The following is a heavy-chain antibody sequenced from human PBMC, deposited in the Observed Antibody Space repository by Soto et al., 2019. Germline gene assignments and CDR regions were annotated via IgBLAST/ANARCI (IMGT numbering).Heavy chain of an antibody. V-gene: IGHV1-69*01. CDR2: SIPIFRTA. Sequence: QVQLVQSGAEVKKPGSSVKVSCKASGGTFSSYSISWVRQAPGQGLEWMGGSIPIFRTANYAQKFQGRVTITADDSTSTVYMELSSLRSEDTAVYYCARRGQHRKASYYYDMDVWGQGTTVTVSS. D-gene: IGHD6-13*01. J-gene: IGHJ6*01. CDR1: GGTFSSYS. CDR3: ARRGQHRKASYYYDMDV.